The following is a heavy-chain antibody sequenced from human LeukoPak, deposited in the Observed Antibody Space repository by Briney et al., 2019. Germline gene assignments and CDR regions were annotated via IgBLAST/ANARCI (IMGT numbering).Heavy chain of an antibody. CDR2: IYYSGST. Sequence: SETLSLTCTVSGGSISSSSYYWGWIRQPPGKGLEWIGSIYYSGSTYYNPSLKSRVTISVDTSKNQFSLKLSSVTAADTAVYYCARHTDGYNFEDYFDYWGQGTLVTVSS. V-gene: IGHV4-39*01. D-gene: IGHD5-24*01. J-gene: IGHJ4*02. CDR3: ARHTDGYNFEDYFDY. CDR1: GGSISSSSYY.